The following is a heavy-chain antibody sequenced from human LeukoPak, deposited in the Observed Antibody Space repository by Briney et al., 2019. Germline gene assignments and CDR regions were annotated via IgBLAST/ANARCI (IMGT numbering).Heavy chain of an antibody. CDR3: ARAADYYDSSGYYYDTYWYFDL. Sequence: SETLSLTCTVSGGSISSYYWSWIRQPPGKGLEWIGYIYYSGSTYYNPSLKSRVTISVDTSKNQFSLKLSSVTAADTAVYYCARAADYYDSSGYYYDTYWYFDLWGRGTLVTVSS. D-gene: IGHD3-22*01. CDR2: IYYSGST. J-gene: IGHJ2*01. V-gene: IGHV4-59*12. CDR1: GGSISSYY.